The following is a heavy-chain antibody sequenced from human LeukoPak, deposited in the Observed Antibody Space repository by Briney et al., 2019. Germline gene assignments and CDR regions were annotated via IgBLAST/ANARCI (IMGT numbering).Heavy chain of an antibody. Sequence: SETLSLTCTVSGGSISSYYWSWIRQPPGKGLEWIGYIYYSGSTNYNPSLKSRVTISVDTSKNQFSLKLSSVTAADTAVYYCARVRGYYGGNSNYYYGMDVWGQGTTVTVPS. J-gene: IGHJ6*02. CDR1: GGSISSYY. CDR3: ARVRGYYGGNSNYYYGMDV. V-gene: IGHV4-59*01. D-gene: IGHD4-23*01. CDR2: IYYSGST.